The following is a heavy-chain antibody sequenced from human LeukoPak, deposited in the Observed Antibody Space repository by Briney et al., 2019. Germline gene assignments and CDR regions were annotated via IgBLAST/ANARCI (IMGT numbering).Heavy chain of an antibody. CDR3: ARDHYAYSSTPIQKN. J-gene: IGHJ4*02. CDR2: ISAYNGNT. V-gene: IGHV1-18*04. Sequence: ASVKVSCKASGYTFTGYYIHWVRQAPGQGLEWMGWISAYNGNTNYAQKLQGRVTMTTDTSTSTAYMELRSLRSDDTAVYYCARDHYAYSSTPIQKNWGQGTLVTVSS. CDR1: GYTFTGYY. D-gene: IGHD6-13*01.